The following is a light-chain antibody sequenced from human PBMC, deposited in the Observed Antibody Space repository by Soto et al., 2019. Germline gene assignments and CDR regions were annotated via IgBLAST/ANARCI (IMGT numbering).Light chain of an antibody. CDR2: GAS. Sequence: EIVLTQSPGTLSLSPGERATLSCRASQSVSNSYLAWYQQKPGQAPRLLIYGASSRATGIPDRFSGSGCGTDFALTISRLEPEDFAVYHCQQYGGSPWTFGQGTKVEIK. CDR3: QQYGGSPWT. V-gene: IGKV3-20*01. J-gene: IGKJ1*01. CDR1: QSVSNSY.